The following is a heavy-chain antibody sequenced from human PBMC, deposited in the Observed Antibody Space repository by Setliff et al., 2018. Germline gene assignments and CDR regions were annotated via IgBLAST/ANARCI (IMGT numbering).Heavy chain of an antibody. Sequence: TLSLTCTVSNGSISSGNYFWGWIRQPPGKGLEWMGSIFYTGSTYYSPSLKSRVTMSIDTSKNQFSLKLSSVTAADTATFYCARREVERTTTRRTVWYFDLWGRGTLVTVSS. V-gene: IGHV4-39*01. CDR3: ARREVERTTTRRTVWYFDL. CDR2: IFYTGST. CDR1: NGSISSGNYF. J-gene: IGHJ2*01. D-gene: IGHD1-7*01.